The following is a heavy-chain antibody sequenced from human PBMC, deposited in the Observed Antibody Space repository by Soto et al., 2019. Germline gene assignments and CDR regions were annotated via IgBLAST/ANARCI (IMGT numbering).Heavy chain of an antibody. Sequence: GESLKISCAASGFTFSGSAMHWVRQASGKGLEWVGRIRSKANSYATAYAASVKGRFTISRDDSKNTAYLQMNNLKTEDTAVYYCTRETHYYDSSGYYSRPNDYWGQGTLVTVSS. CDR3: TRETHYYDSSGYYSRPNDY. V-gene: IGHV3-73*01. J-gene: IGHJ4*02. D-gene: IGHD3-22*01. CDR2: IRSKANSYAT. CDR1: GFTFSGSA.